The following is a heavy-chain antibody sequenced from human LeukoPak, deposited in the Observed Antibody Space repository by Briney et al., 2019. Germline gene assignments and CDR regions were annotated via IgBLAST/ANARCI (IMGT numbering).Heavy chain of an antibody. CDR3: ARLGTGYFQH. J-gene: IGHJ1*01. V-gene: IGHV4-59*08. D-gene: IGHD1-1*01. Sequence: PSETLSLTCTVSGGSISSYYWSWIRQPPGKGLEWIGYIYYSGSTNYNPSLKSRVTISVDTSKNQFSLKLSSVTAADTAVYYCARLGTGYFQHWGQGTLVTVSS. CDR2: IYYSGST. CDR1: GGSISSYY.